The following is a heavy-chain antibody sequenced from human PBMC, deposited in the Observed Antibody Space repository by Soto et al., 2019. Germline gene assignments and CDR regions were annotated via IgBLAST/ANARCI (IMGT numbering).Heavy chain of an antibody. V-gene: IGHV6-1*01. CDR2: TYYRSKWYN. D-gene: IGHD6-19*01. CDR1: GDSVSSNSAA. CDR3: ARGPLGIAVAGIYFDY. Sequence: PSQTLSLTCVISGDSVSSNSAAWNWIRQSPSRGLEWLGRTYYRSKWYNDYAVSVKSRITINPDTSKNQFSLQLNSVTPEDTAVYYCARGPLGIAVAGIYFDYWGQGTLVTVSS. J-gene: IGHJ4*02.